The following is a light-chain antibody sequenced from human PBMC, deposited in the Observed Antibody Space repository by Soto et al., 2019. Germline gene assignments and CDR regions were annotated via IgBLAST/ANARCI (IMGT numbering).Light chain of an antibody. V-gene: IGLV2-14*01. CDR3: SSYTSSSTLYV. Sequence: QSVLTQPASVYGSPGQSITISCTGTSSDVGGYNYVSWYQQHPGKAPKLMIYEVCNRPSGVSNRFSGSKSGNTASLTISGLQAEDEADYYCSSYTSSSTLYVFGTGTKV. J-gene: IGLJ1*01. CDR2: EVC. CDR1: SSDVGGYNY.